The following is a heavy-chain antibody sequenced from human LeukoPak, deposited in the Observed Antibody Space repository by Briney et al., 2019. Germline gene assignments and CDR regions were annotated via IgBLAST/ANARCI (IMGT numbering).Heavy chain of an antibody. D-gene: IGHD4-17*01. CDR3: ARANYGDYIMYYYYGVDV. J-gene: IGHJ6*02. CDR1: GYTFTSYD. CDR2: MNPNSGNT. Sequence: ASVKVSCKASGYTFTSYDINWVRQATGQGLEWMGWMNPNSGNTGYAQKFQGRVTMTRNTSISTAYMELSSLRSEDTAVYYCARANYGDYIMYYYYGVDVWGQGTTVTVSS. V-gene: IGHV1-8*01.